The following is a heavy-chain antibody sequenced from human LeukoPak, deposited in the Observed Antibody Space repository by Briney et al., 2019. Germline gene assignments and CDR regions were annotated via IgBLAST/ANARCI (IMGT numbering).Heavy chain of an antibody. Sequence: GGSLRLSCAASGFTFSSYAMSWVRQAPGKGLEWVSAISGSGGSTYYADSVKGRFTISRDNSKNTLYLQMNSLRAEDTAVYYCAKDPYYDILTGYYEYWGQGTLVTVSS. CDR1: GFTFSSYA. CDR2: ISGSGGST. V-gene: IGHV3-23*01. J-gene: IGHJ4*02. CDR3: AKDPYYDILTGYYEY. D-gene: IGHD3-9*01.